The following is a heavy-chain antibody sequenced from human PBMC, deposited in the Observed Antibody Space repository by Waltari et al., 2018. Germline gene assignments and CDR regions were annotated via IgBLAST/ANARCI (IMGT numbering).Heavy chain of an antibody. J-gene: IGHJ4*02. V-gene: IGHV3-30*04. CDR3: ARDPVRYFDWPDY. Sequence: QVQLVESGGGVVQPGRSLKISCAASGFTFSNYAMHWARQAPGKGLEWVAVISYDGSNKYYVDSVKGRFTISRDNSKNTLYLQMNSLRAEDTAVYYCARDPVRYFDWPDYWGQGTLVTVSS. CDR2: ISYDGSNK. D-gene: IGHD3-9*01. CDR1: GFTFSNYA.